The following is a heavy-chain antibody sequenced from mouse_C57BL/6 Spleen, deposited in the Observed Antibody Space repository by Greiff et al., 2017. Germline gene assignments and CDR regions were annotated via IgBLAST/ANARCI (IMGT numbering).Heavy chain of an antibody. V-gene: IGHV1-81*01. Sequence: VQVVESGAELARPGASVKLSCKASGYTFTSYGISWVKQRTGQGLEWIGEIYPRSGNTYYNEKFKGKATLTADKSSSTAYMELRSLTSEDSAVYFCVAYYYGSSPLYAMDYWGQGTSVTVSS. CDR3: VAYYYGSSPLYAMDY. CDR2: IYPRSGNT. J-gene: IGHJ4*01. D-gene: IGHD1-1*01. CDR1: GYTFTSYG.